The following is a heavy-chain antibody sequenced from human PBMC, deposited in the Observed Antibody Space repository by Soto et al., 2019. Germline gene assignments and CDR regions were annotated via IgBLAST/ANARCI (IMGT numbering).Heavy chain of an antibody. CDR3: ARAIQRLQRDYYYYYGMDV. CDR2: INPNSGGT. J-gene: IGHJ6*02. CDR1: GYTFTGYY. V-gene: IGHV1-2*04. D-gene: IGHD4-4*01. Sequence: ASLKVSCKASGYTFTGYYMHWVRQAPGQGLEWMGWINPNSGGTNYAQKFQGWVTMTRDTSISTAYMELSRLRSDDTAVYYCARAIQRLQRDYYYYYGMDVWGQGTTVTVSS.